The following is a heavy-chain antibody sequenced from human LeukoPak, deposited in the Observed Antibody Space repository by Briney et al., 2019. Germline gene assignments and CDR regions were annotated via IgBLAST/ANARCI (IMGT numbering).Heavy chain of an antibody. J-gene: IGHJ5*02. Sequence: GSLRLSCAASGFTFSSYWMHWVRQAPGKGLVWVAHINNDGSRTNYADSVKGRFTVSRDNAKNMLYLQMNSLRVEDTAVYYCARVRGESPRWFDPWGQGTLVTVSS. CDR2: INNDGSRT. CDR1: GFTFSSYW. CDR3: ARVRGESPRWFDP. D-gene: IGHD3-10*01. V-gene: IGHV3-74*01.